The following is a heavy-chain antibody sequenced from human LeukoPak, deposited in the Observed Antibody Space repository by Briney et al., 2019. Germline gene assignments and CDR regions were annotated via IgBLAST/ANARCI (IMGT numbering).Heavy chain of an antibody. CDR3: ARLGLGNDFWSGYLYYFDY. V-gene: IGHV3-53*01. Sequence: PGGSLRLSCVASGFMVSTNYMTWVRQAPGKGLEWISVIYSGGSTFHADSVKGRSTISRDSSSNTLYLQMNSLRAEDTAVYYCARLGLGNDFWSGYLYYFDYWGQGTLVTVSS. D-gene: IGHD3-3*01. J-gene: IGHJ4*02. CDR2: IYSGGST. CDR1: GFMVSTNY.